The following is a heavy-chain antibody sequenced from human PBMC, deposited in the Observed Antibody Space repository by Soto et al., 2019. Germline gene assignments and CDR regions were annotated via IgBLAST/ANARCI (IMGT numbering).Heavy chain of an antibody. CDR2: ISGSDGKT. V-gene: IGHV3-23*01. J-gene: IGHJ1*01. Sequence: WGSLRLSCAASGFSFGSYALSCVRQAPGKGLEWVSTISGSDGKTFYADSVKGRFSISRDTSQSTLYLQMNSLRADDTAMYYCARWSYRDYWGQGSRGTVSS. CDR3: ARWSYRDY. D-gene: IGHD3-16*02. CDR1: GFSFGSYA.